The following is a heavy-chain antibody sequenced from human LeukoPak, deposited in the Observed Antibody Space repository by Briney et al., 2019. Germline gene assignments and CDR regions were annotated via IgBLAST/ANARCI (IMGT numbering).Heavy chain of an antibody. CDR2: IYSGGST. CDR1: GFTVSSNY. D-gene: IGHD3-10*01. V-gene: IGHV3-53*01. Sequence: QSGGSLRLSCAASGFTVSSNYMSWVRQAPGKGLEWVSVIYSGGSTYYADSVKGRFTISRDNSKNTPYLQMNSLRAEDTAVYYCARTARYYYGSGSPGRFDYWGQGTLVTVSS. CDR3: ARTARYYYGSGSPGRFDY. J-gene: IGHJ4*02.